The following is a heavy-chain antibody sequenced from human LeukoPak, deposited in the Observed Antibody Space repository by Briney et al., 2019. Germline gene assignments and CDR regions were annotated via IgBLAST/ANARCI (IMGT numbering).Heavy chain of an antibody. CDR3: AREVRSGPPGDY. J-gene: IGHJ4*02. CDR1: GYTFTSYY. Sequence: GASVKVYCKASGYTFTSYYMHWVRQAPGQGLEWMGIINPSGGSTSYAQKFQGRVTMTRDTSTSTVCMELSSLRSEDTAVYYCAREVRSGPPGDYWGQGTLVTVSS. V-gene: IGHV1-46*01. D-gene: IGHD6-19*01. CDR2: INPSGGST.